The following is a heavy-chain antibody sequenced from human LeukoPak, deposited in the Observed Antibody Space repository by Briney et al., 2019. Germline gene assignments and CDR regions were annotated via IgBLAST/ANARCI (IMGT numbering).Heavy chain of an antibody. Sequence: GGSLRLSCAASGFTFSSYWMHWVRQAPGKGLVWVSRINSDGSSTSYADSVKGRFTISRDNAKNTLYLQMNSLRAEDTAVYYCARGNQYQLLSNLFDYWGQGTLVTVSS. CDR2: INSDGSST. V-gene: IGHV3-74*01. CDR1: GFTFSSYW. CDR3: ARGNQYQLLSNLFDY. J-gene: IGHJ4*02. D-gene: IGHD2-2*01.